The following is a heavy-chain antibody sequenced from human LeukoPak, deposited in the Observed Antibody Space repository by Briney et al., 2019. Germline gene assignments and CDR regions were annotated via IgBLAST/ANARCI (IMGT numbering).Heavy chain of an antibody. CDR3: ARVTMNWFDP. V-gene: IGHV4-31*03. J-gene: IGHJ5*02. Sequence: PSETLSLTCTVSGGSISSGGYYWSWIRQHPGKGLEWIGYIYYSGSTYYNPSLKSRVTISVDTSKNQFSLKLNSVTAADTAVYFCARVTMNWFDPWGQGTLVTVSP. D-gene: IGHD3-3*01. CDR1: GGSISSGGYY. CDR2: IYYSGST.